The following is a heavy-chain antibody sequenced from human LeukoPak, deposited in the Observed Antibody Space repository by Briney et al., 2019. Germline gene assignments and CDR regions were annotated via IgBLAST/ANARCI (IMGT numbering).Heavy chain of an antibody. CDR2: IYYSGST. J-gene: IGHJ4*02. D-gene: IGHD3-3*01. CDR1: GGSVSSGSYY. Sequence: SETLSLTCTVSGGSVSSGSYYWSWIRQPPGKGLEWIGYIYYSGSTNYNPSLKSRVTISVDTSKNQFSLKLSSVTAADTAVYYCARETRYYDFWSGYYRGPYFDYWGQGTLVTVSS. V-gene: IGHV4-61*01. CDR3: ARETRYYDFWSGYYRGPYFDY.